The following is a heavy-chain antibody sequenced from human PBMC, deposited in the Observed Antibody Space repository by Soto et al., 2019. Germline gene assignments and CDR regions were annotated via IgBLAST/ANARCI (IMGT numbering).Heavy chain of an antibody. J-gene: IGHJ4*02. CDR3: AKDTYYYSSSGWYPDS. V-gene: IGHV3-30*18. D-gene: IGHD6-19*01. Sequence: GGSLRLSCAASGFTFSAYGIHWVRQAPGKGLEWVAVISHDGSNTNYADSVKGRFTFSRDNSKDTVYLQMNSLRAEDTAVYYCAKDTYYYSSSGWYPDSWGQGTQVTVSS. CDR1: GFTFSAYG. CDR2: ISHDGSNT.